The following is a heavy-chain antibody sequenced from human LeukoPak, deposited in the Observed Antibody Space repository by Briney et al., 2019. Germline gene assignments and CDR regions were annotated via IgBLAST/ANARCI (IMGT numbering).Heavy chain of an antibody. CDR2: INHSGST. V-gene: IGHV4-34*01. Sequence: PSETLSLTCTVYGGSLSGYYWSWIRQPPGKGPEWIGEINHSGSTKYNPSLKSRVTISVDTSKKQFSLNLSSVTAADTAVYYCARKPPVREAFDIWGQGTMVTVSS. J-gene: IGHJ3*02. D-gene: IGHD1-14*01. CDR1: GGSLSGYY. CDR3: ARKPPVREAFDI.